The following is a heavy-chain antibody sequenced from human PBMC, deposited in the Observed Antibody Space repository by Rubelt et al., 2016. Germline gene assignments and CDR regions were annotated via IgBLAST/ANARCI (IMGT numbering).Heavy chain of an antibody. CDR1: GFTFSSYA. V-gene: IGHV3-23*01. CDR3: ARGYCSGGSCYHNDAFDI. CDR2: ISGSGGST. J-gene: IGHJ3*02. Sequence: EVQLLESGGGLVQPGGSLRLSCAASGFTFSSYAMSWVRQAPGKGLEWVSAISGSGGSTYYADSVKGRFTISRDNSKNTLYLQRNSLRAEDTAVYYCARGYCSGGSCYHNDAFDIWGQGTMVTVSS. D-gene: IGHD2-15*01.